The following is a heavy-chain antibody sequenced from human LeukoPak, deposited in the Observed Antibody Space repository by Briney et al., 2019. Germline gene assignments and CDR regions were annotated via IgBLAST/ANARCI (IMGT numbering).Heavy chain of an antibody. Sequence: PGGSLRLSCAASGFTFSTYGMHWVRQAPGKGLEWVAVASYDGSNKYYADSVKGRFTISRDNPKNTLYLQMNSLRAEDTAVYYCAKDWGNWGYGYYFDPWGQGTLVTVSS. CDR2: ASYDGSNK. CDR1: GFTFSTYG. D-gene: IGHD7-27*01. CDR3: AKDWGNWGYGYYFDP. V-gene: IGHV3-30*18. J-gene: IGHJ4*02.